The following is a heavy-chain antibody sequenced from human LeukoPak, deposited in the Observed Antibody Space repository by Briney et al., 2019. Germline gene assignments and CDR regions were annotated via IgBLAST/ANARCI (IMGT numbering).Heavy chain of an antibody. CDR3: ASATLRCSGGSCYEMDV. V-gene: IGHV1-69*06. J-gene: IGHJ6*04. CDR1: GYTFTSYV. D-gene: IGHD2-15*01. CDR2: IIPIFGTP. Sequence: GASVKVSCKASGYTFTSYVISWVRQAPGQGLEWMGGIIPIFGTPNYAQKFQGRVTITADKSTSTAYMELSSLRSEDTAVYYCASATLRCSGGSCYEMDVWGKGTTVTVSS.